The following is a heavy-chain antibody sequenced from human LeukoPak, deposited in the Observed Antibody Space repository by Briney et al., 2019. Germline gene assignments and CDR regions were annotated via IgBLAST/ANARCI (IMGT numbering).Heavy chain of an antibody. Sequence: GGSLRLSCAASGFTFSSYAMSWVRQAPGKGLEWVAVISYDGSNKYYADSVKGRFTISRDNSKNTLFLQMNSLRAEDTAVYYCARDGRFRGITIFGVVYGMDVWGQGTTVTVSS. CDR3: ARDGRFRGITIFGVVYGMDV. D-gene: IGHD3-3*01. J-gene: IGHJ6*02. CDR1: GFTFSSYA. V-gene: IGHV3-30-3*01. CDR2: ISYDGSNK.